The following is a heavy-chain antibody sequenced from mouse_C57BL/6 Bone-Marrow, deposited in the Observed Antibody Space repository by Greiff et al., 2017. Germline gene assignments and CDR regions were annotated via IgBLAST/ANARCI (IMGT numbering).Heavy chain of an antibody. CDR2: INPGSGGT. Sequence: QVQLQQSGAELVRPGTSVKVSCKASGYAFTNYLIEWVKQRPGQGLEWIGVINPGSGGTNYNEKFKGKATLTADKASSTAYMQLSSLTSEDSEVYFCARDYRGYFDYWGQGTTLTVSS. CDR3: ARDYRGYFDY. J-gene: IGHJ2*01. V-gene: IGHV1-54*01. CDR1: GYAFTNYL. D-gene: IGHD2-14*01.